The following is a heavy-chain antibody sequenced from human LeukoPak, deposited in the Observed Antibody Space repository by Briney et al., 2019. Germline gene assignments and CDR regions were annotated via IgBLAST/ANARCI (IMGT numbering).Heavy chain of an antibody. CDR3: ARAEDSGYDFDFDY. CDR1: GFTFSGFA. J-gene: IGHJ4*02. Sequence: GGSLRLSCAASGFTFSGFAMSWVRRTPGKGLEWVSGISGSGDNTLYADSVKGRFTISRDNSQNTLYLEMNSLRAEDTAIYYCARAEDSGYDFDFDYWGQGTLVTVSS. CDR2: ISGSGDNT. D-gene: IGHD5-12*01. V-gene: IGHV3-23*01.